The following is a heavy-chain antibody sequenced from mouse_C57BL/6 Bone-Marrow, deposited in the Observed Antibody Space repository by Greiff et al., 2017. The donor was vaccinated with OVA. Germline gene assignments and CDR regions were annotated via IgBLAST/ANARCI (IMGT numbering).Heavy chain of an antibody. CDR3: ATYYSNYDWYFDV. Sequence: EVKLEESGGGLVKPGGSLKLSCAASGFTFSSYAMSWVRQTPEKRLEWVATISDGGSYTYYPDNVKGRFTISRDNAKNNLYLQMSHLKSEDTAMYYCATYYSNYDWYFDVWGTGTTVTVSS. V-gene: IGHV5-4*03. CDR1: GFTFSSYA. CDR2: ISDGGSYT. J-gene: IGHJ1*03. D-gene: IGHD2-5*01.